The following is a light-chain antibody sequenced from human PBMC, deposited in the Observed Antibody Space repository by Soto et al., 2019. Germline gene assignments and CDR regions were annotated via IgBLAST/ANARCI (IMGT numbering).Light chain of an antibody. CDR3: QSADSSGTYGV. CDR1: ALQKQY. Sequence: SSELTQPPSVSVSPGQTARITCSGDALQKQYAYWYQQKPGQAPVLVIYKDSERPSGIPERFSGSSSGTTVTLTISGVQAEDEADYYCQSADSSGTYGVFGGGTQLTVL. J-gene: IGLJ7*01. V-gene: IGLV3-25*03. CDR2: KDS.